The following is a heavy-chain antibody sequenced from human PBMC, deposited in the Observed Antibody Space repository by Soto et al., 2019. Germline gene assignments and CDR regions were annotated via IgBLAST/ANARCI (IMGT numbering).Heavy chain of an antibody. CDR2: ISPSGGST. V-gene: IGHV1-46*01. CDR1: GYTFTSYF. Sequence: ASVKVSCKASGYTFTSYFIHWVRQAPGQGPEWMGIISPSGGSTSYVQKFQGRVTITRDTSASTAYMELSSLRSEDTAVYYCARVTSGWAADYWGQGTLVTVSS. J-gene: IGHJ4*02. CDR3: ARVTSGWAADY. D-gene: IGHD6-19*01.